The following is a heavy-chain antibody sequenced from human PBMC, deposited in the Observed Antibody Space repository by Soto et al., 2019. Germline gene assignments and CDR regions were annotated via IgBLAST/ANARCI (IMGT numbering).Heavy chain of an antibody. D-gene: IGHD1-26*01. CDR1: GYTLTELS. CDR2: FDPEDSET. V-gene: IGHV1-24*01. Sequence: ASVKVSCKVSGYTLTELSMHWVRQAPGKGLEWMGGFDPEDSETIYAQKFQGRVTMTEDTSTDTAYMELSSLRSEDTAVYYCATVGRIVGATTFFDYWGQGTLVTVSS. J-gene: IGHJ4*02. CDR3: ATVGRIVGATTFFDY.